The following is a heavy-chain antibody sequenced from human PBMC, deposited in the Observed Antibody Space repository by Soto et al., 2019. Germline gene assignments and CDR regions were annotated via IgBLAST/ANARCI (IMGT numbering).Heavy chain of an antibody. D-gene: IGHD3-10*01. CDR3: ARGEYYGSGNYLDY. Sequence: SETLSLTCTVSGGSVSSGSYYWGWIRQPPGKGLEWIAYIYYSGSTNYNPSLKSRVTISVDTSKNQFSLKLSSVTAADTAVYYCARGEYYGSGNYLDYWGQGTLVTVSS. CDR2: IYYSGST. V-gene: IGHV4-61*01. CDR1: GGSVSSGSYY. J-gene: IGHJ4*02.